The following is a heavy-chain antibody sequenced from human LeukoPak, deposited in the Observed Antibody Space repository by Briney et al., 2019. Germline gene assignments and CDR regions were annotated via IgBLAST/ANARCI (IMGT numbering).Heavy chain of an antibody. J-gene: IGHJ3*02. V-gene: IGHV1-46*01. Sequence: ASVKVSCKASGYTFTGYCMHWVRQAPGQGLEWMGIINPSGGSTSYAQKFQGRVTMTRDMSMSTVYMELTSLRSEDTAVYYCARDLRITIFGVVIPWAFDIWGQGTMVIVSS. D-gene: IGHD3-3*01. CDR2: INPSGGST. CDR1: GYTFTGYC. CDR3: ARDLRITIFGVVIPWAFDI.